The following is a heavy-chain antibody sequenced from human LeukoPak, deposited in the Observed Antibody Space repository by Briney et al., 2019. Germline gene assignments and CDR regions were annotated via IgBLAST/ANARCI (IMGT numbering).Heavy chain of an antibody. D-gene: IGHD1-26*01. CDR2: MNPNSGNT. CDR3: ARPTATNSFDN. J-gene: IGHJ4*02. V-gene: IGHV1-8*01. Sequence: ASVKVSCKASGYTFTSYDINWVRQATGQGLEWMGWMNPNSGNTGYAQKFQGRVTVTRDVSTSTVYMELSSLRSEDTAVYYCARPTATNSFDNWGQGTLVTVSS. CDR1: GYTFTSYD.